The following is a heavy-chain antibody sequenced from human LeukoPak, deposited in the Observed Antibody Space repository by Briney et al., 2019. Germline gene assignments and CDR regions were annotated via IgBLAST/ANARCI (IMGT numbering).Heavy chain of an antibody. CDR1: GFTVSSNY. D-gene: IGHD1-1*01. Sequence: GGSLRLSCAASGFTVSSNYMSWVRQAPGKGLEWVSVIYSGGGTYYADSVKGRFTISRDNAKNSLYLQMNSLRVEDTAIYYCARDPYNGAYSEGYYYYYMDVWGKGTTVTVSS. J-gene: IGHJ6*03. V-gene: IGHV3-66*01. CDR3: ARDPYNGAYSEGYYYYYMDV. CDR2: IYSGGGT.